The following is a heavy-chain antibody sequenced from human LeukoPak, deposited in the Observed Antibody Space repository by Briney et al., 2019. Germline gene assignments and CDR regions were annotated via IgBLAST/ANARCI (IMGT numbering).Heavy chain of an antibody. CDR1: GFAFSNFA. J-gene: IGHJ3*02. Sequence: GGSLRLSCAASGFAFSNFAMSWVRQAPGKGLEWVSAMSGSGYYTYYVDSVKGRFTISRDNSKNTLYLHMNSLRADGTAVYYCAKVLRCLTRELRDAFDIWGQGTMVTVSS. D-gene: IGHD3-10*01. CDR3: AKVLRCLTRELRDAFDI. V-gene: IGHV3-23*01. CDR2: MSGSGYYT.